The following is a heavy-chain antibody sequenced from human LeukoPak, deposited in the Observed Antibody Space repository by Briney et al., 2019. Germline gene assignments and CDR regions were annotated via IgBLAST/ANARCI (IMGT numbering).Heavy chain of an antibody. CDR2: TYYRSKWHN. J-gene: IGHJ5*02. V-gene: IGHV6-1*01. D-gene: IGHD3-16*01. Sequence: SQTLSLTCASSGDSVSGNRVAWSWIRQAPSIGLEWLGRTYYRSKWHNDYAVCVKGRTTISVHTSKNQLSLHLNSVPRDDTAVYYCARAGPGLGRPFDLWGQGPLVPVPT. CDR3: ARAGPGLGRPFDL. CDR1: GDSVSGNRVA.